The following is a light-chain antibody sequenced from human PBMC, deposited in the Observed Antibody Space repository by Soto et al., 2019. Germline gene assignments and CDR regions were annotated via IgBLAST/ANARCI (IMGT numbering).Light chain of an antibody. J-gene: IGKJ4*01. CDR3: QQYNNWPRAT. V-gene: IGKV3-15*01. CDR1: QSVSSD. CDR2: GAS. Sequence: EIVMTQSPATLSVSPGERATLSCRASQSVSSDLAWYQQKPGQAPRLLIYGASTRATGIPARFSGSGSGTDFTLTINSLQSEDFEVYYCQQYNNWPRATFGGGTKVDIK.